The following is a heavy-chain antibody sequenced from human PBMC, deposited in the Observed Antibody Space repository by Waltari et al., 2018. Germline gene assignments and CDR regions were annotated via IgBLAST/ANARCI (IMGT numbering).Heavy chain of an antibody. Sequence: QVQLVQSGAEVKKPWSSVKVSCKASGGTFSSYAISWVREAAGQGVGWMGGIILCVVIESYAQKFQGRVTITADESTSTGFMVLSSLRSEDTAVCYCARSKYGACGLDPWGQGTLVTVSS. D-gene: IGHD4-17*01. CDR2: IILCVVIE. CDR3: ARSKYGACGLDP. CDR1: GGTFSSYA. V-gene: IGHV1-69*12. J-gene: IGHJ5*02.